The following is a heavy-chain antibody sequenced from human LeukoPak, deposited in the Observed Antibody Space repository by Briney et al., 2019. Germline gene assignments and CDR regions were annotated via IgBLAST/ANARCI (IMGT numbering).Heavy chain of an antibody. J-gene: IGHJ4*02. V-gene: IGHV3-48*04. CDR2: VGSSI. CDR3: ARDHNYAFDL. D-gene: IGHD5-18*01. Sequence: GGSLRLSCAASGFTLRGYSFNWVRQAPGKGLEWTSYVGSSIHYADSVKGRFTISRDDAKNSLYLQMNSQTVEDTAVYYCARDHNYAFDLWGQGTLVTVSS. CDR1: GFTLRGYS.